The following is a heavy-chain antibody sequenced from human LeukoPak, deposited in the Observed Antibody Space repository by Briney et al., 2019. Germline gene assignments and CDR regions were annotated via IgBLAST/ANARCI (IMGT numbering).Heavy chain of an antibody. CDR2: IYQTGNT. CDR1: GASISSAF. V-gene: IGHV4-4*08. CDR3: ARGHYDSRGFSNPFDL. J-gene: IGHJ3*01. Sequence: PSETLSLTCTVSGASISSAFWSWLRQPPGKGLEWIAYIYQTGNTRHKPSLQSRVSISRDTSMNQFSLKVNSVTAKDTAVYYCARGHYDSRGFSNPFDLWGQGAMVTVSS. D-gene: IGHD3-22*01.